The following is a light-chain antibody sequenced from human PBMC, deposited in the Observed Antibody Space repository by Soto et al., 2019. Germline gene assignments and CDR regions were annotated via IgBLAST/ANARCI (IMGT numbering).Light chain of an antibody. CDR1: QSVSSY. V-gene: IGKV3-11*01. CDR3: QQRSNWPPMYS. J-gene: IGKJ2*03. CDR2: EAS. Sequence: EIVLTQSPATLSLSPGERATLSCRASQSVSSYLAWYQQKAGQAPRLLIYEASNRATGIPARFSGSGSGTGFTLTISSLDPEDFAVYYCQQRSNWPPMYSFGQGTKLEIK.